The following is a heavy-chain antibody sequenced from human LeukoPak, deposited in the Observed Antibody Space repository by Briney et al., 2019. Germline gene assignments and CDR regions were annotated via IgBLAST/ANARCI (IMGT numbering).Heavy chain of an antibody. D-gene: IGHD3-22*01. CDR1: GYTLTELS. V-gene: IGHV1-24*01. J-gene: IGHJ4*02. CDR3: ATAPELYYDSSGYFDY. Sequence: ASVKVSCKVSGYTLTELSMHWVRPAPGKGLEWMGGFDPEDGETIYAQKFQGRVTMTEDTSTDTAYMELSSLRSEDTAVYYCATAPELYYDSSGYFDYWGQGTLVTVSS. CDR2: FDPEDGET.